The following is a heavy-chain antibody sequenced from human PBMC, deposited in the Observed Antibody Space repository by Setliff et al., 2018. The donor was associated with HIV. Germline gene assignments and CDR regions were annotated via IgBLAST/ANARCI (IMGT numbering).Heavy chain of an antibody. CDR3: ARHQYYNFWSGFDY. CDR1: GYSISSGYY. J-gene: IGHJ4*02. Sequence: LSLTCAVSGYSISSGYYWGWIRQPPGKGLEWIGSIYYSVTTYYNPSLKSRVTISVDTSKNQFSLKLNSVTAADTAVYYCARHQYYNFWSGFDYWGQGTLVTVSS. V-gene: IGHV4-38-2*01. CDR2: IYYSVTT. D-gene: IGHD3-3*01.